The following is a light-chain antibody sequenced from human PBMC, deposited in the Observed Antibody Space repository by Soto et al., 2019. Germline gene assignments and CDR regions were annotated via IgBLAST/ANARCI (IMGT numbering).Light chain of an antibody. CDR1: QSVSSN. CDR3: QQYNNWPLT. V-gene: IGKV3-15*01. J-gene: IGKJ4*01. Sequence: EIVMTQSPDTLSVSPGERATLSCRASQSVSSNLAWYQQKPGQAPRLLIYGASTRATAIPATFSGSGSGTEFTLTISSLQSEDFAVYYCQQYNNWPLTFGGGTKVEIK. CDR2: GAS.